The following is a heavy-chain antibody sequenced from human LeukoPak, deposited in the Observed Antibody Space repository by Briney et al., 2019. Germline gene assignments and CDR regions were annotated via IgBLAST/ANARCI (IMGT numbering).Heavy chain of an antibody. D-gene: IGHD3-22*01. CDR1: GGTFSSYV. V-gene: IGHV1-69*13. J-gene: IGHJ3*01. CDR3: AREIPSGIYYDSGGYPVVK. CDR2: IIPMFGTA. Sequence: AASVKVSCKASGGTFSSYVISWVRQAPGQGLEWMGGIIPMFGTANYAEKFQGRVTITADGSTSTAYMELSNLRSEDTAVYYCAREIPSGIYYDSGGYPVVKWGQGTMVTVSS.